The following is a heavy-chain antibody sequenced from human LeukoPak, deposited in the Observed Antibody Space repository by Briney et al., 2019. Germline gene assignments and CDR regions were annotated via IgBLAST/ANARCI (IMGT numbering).Heavy chain of an antibody. CDR2: IKQDGSEK. CDR1: GFTFSSYW. Sequence: GGSLRLSCAASGFTFSSYWMSWVRQAPGKGLEWVANIKQDGSEKYYADSVKGRFTISRDNAKNSLYLQMSSLRDDDTAVYYCTRDRGWQQFDYWGQGTLVTVSS. J-gene: IGHJ4*02. D-gene: IGHD5-24*01. V-gene: IGHV3-7*01. CDR3: TRDRGWQQFDY.